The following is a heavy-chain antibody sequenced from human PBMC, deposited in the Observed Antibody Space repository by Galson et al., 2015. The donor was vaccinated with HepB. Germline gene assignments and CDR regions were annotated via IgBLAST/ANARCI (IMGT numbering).Heavy chain of an antibody. V-gene: IGHV1-2*02. CDR3: ARRMTTVTTRDEGIDY. CDR1: GYTFTGYY. D-gene: IGHD4-17*01. J-gene: IGHJ4*02. CDR2: INPNSGGT. Sequence: SVKVSCKASGYTFTGYYMHWVRQAPGQGLEWMGWINPNSGGTNYAQKFQGRVTMTRDTSISTAYMELSRLRSDDTAVYYCARRMTTVTTRDEGIDYWGQGTLVTVSS.